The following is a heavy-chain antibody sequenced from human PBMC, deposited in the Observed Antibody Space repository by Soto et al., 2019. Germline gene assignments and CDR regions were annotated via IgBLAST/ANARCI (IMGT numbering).Heavy chain of an antibody. V-gene: IGHV3-23*01. CDR1: GFTFSSYA. D-gene: IGHD6-19*01. CDR2: ISGSGGST. Sequence: GGSLRLSCAASGFTFSSYAMSWVRQAPGKGLEWVSSISGSGGSTSYADSVKGRFTISRDNPKNTLYLQLNGLRAEDTAGYYCAKGRAVVAGTGSDYWGQGTPVTVSS. CDR3: AKGRAVVAGTGSDY. J-gene: IGHJ4*02.